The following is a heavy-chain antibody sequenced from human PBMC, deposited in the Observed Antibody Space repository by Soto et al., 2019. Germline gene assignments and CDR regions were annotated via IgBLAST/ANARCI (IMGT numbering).Heavy chain of an antibody. CDR1: GFTFSSYG. CDR2: IWYDGSNK. CDR3: ARGSGSHQGNNWFDP. Sequence: GGSLRLSCAASGFTFSSYGMHWVRQAPGKGLEWVAVIWYDGSNKYYADSVKGRFTISRDNSKNTLYLQMNSLRAEDTAVYYCARGSGSHQGNNWFDPWGQGTLVTVSS. J-gene: IGHJ5*02. D-gene: IGHD3-10*01. V-gene: IGHV3-33*01.